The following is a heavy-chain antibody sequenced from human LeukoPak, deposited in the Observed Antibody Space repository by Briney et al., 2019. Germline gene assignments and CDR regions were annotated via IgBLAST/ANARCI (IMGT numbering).Heavy chain of an antibody. CDR2: IYYSGST. CDR3: ARDPAPV. V-gene: IGHV4-59*01. Sequence: SETLSLTCTVSGGSISSYYWSWLRQPPGKGLEWIGYIYYSGSTNYSPSLQSRVTISVDTSKNQFSLKLSSVTAADTAVYYCARDPAPVWGQGTLVTVSS. J-gene: IGHJ4*02. CDR1: GGSISSYY.